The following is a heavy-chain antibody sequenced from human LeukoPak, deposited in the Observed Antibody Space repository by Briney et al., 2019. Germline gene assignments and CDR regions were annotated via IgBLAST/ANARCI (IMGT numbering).Heavy chain of an antibody. CDR2: INHSVST. CDR1: GGSFRGYS. V-gene: IGHV4-34*01. J-gene: IGHJ5*02. Sequence: SSETLSLTCAVYGGSFRGYSWSWIRQPPGKGLEWIGEINHSVSTNYNPSLKSRVTISVDTSKNQFSLKLTSVTAADTAVYYCARVARWIYSNYGVSFDPWGQGTLVTVSS. D-gene: IGHD4-11*01. CDR3: ARVARWIYSNYGVSFDP.